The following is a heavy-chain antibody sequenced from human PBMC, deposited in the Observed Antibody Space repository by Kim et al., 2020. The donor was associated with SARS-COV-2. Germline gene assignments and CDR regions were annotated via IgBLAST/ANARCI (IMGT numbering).Heavy chain of an antibody. CDR1: GYTFTHYG. Sequence: ASVKVSCKASGYTFTHYGISWVRQAPGQGLEWMGWISAYNGNTNYAQSPQGRVTMTTDTSTSKAYMELRSLRSDDTAVYYFARDLGQQLVTYYFDYWGQGTLVTVSS. CDR2: ISAYNGNT. J-gene: IGHJ4*02. V-gene: IGHV1-18*01. D-gene: IGHD6-13*01. CDR3: ARDLGQQLVTYYFDY.